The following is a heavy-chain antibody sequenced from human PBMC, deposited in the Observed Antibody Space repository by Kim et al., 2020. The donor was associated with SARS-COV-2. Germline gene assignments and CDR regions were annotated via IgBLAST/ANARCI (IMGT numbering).Heavy chain of an antibody. D-gene: IGHD2-15*01. CDR1: GYTFTSHD. Sequence: ASVKVSCKASGYTFTSHDINWVRQATGHGLEWMGWMNPNSGNTDYAQKFQGRVTMTRNTSISTAYMELSSLRSEDTAVYYCARRVGGCSRGSCYWVDHWGQGTLVTVSS. CDR3: ARRVGGCSRGSCYWVDH. V-gene: IGHV1-8*01. J-gene: IGHJ5*02. CDR2: MNPNSGNT.